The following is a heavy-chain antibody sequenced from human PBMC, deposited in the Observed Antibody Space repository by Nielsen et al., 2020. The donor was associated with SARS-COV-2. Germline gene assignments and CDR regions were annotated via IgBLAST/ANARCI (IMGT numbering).Heavy chain of an antibody. CDR1: GDSISSANSY. J-gene: IGHJ5*02. Sequence: SETLSLTCTVSGDSISSANSYWSWIRQPAGKGLEWIGRIYTSGSTNYNPSLKSRVTISVDTSKNQFSLKLSSVTAADTAVYYCARRVVLMVYAMGYWFDPWGQGTLVTVSS. V-gene: IGHV4-61*02. D-gene: IGHD2-8*01. CDR3: ARRVVLMVYAMGYWFDP. CDR2: IYTSGST.